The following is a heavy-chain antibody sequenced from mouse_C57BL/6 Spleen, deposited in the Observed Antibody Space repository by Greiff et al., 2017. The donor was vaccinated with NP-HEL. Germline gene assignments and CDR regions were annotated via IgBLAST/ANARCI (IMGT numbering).Heavy chain of an antibody. CDR1: GYTFTSYW. CDR3: ARDSGLY. V-gene: IGHV1-50*01. D-gene: IGHD3-1*01. J-gene: IGHJ2*01. Sequence: QVQLQQPGAELVKPGASVKLSCKASGYTFTSYWMQWVKQRPGQGLEWIGEIDPSDSYTNYNQKFKGKATLTVDTSSSTAYMQLSSLTSEDSAVYYCARDSGLYWGQGTTLTVSS. CDR2: IDPSDSYT.